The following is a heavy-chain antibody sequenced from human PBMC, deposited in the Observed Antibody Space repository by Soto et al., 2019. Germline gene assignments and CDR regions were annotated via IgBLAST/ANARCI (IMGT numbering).Heavy chain of an antibody. CDR2: MNPNSGNT. V-gene: IGHV1-8*02. J-gene: IGHJ3*02. CDR3: ARARTPYYDFWSGYHDAFDI. CDR1: GYTFTGYY. Sequence: ASVKVSCKASGYTFTGYYMHWVRQAPGQGLELMGWMNPNSGNTGYAQKFQGRVTMTRNTSISTAYMELSSLRSEDTAVYYCARARTPYYDFWSGYHDAFDIWGQGTMVTVSS. D-gene: IGHD3-3*01.